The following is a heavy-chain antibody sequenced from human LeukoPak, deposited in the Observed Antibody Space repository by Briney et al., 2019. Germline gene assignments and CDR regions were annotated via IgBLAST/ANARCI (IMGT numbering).Heavy chain of an antibody. J-gene: IGHJ3*02. CDR1: GSTFSDQY. D-gene: IGHD1-26*01. CDR2: TGNKASRYTT. CDR3: TRGYSGRSDYAFDI. Sequence: GRSLRLSCAASGSTFSDQYMDWVRQAPGKGLQWVGRTGNKASRYTTEYAASVKGRFTISRDDSKNSLYLQMNSLKTEDTALYYCTRGYSGRSDYAFDIWGQGTMVSVST. V-gene: IGHV3-72*01.